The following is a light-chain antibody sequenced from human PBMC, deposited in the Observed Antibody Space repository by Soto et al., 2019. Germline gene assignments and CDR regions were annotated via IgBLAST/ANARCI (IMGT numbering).Light chain of an antibody. CDR1: NSDVGIYNL. J-gene: IGLJ1*01. Sequence: QSVLTQPASVSGSPGQSITVSCTGINSDVGIYNLVSWYQHHPGKAPKLVIYEGTKRPSGVSSRFSGSKSGNTASLTISGLQAEDEGDYHCCAYAGSNVFVFGTGTKVTVL. V-gene: IGLV2-23*01. CDR2: EGT. CDR3: CAYAGSNVFV.